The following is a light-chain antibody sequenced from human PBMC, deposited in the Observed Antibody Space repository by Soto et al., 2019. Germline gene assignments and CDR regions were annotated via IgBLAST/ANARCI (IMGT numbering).Light chain of an antibody. CDR2: GAS. Sequence: DIQMTQSPSSVSASVGNRVTITCRASQNINSWLAWYQQKPGTAPKLLIYGASSLQSGVPSRFSGSGSGTDFTLTISCLQPEDFATYYCQQTDNFPLTFGGGTKIEIK. CDR1: QNINSW. V-gene: IGKV1-12*01. J-gene: IGKJ4*01. CDR3: QQTDNFPLT.